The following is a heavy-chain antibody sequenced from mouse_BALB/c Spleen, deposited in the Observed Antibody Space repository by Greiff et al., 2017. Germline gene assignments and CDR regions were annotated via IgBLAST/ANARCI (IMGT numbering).Heavy chain of an antibody. V-gene: IGHV1S132*01. CDR3: ARGDYYGHYDAMDY. D-gene: IGHD1-2*01. CDR2: IFPGTGTT. J-gene: IGHJ4*01. CDR1: GYTFTSYW. Sequence: VQLQQSGAELVKPGASVKLSCKTSGYTFTSYWIQWVKQRPGQGLGWIGEIFPGTGTTYYNEKFKGKATLTIDTSSSPAYMQLSSLTSEDSAVYFCARGDYYGHYDAMDYWGQGTSVTVSS.